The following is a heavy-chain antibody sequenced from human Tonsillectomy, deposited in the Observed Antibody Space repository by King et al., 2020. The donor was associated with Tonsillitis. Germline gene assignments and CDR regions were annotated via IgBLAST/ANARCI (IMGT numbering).Heavy chain of an antibody. CDR2: MWYDGSNK. J-gene: IGHJ4*02. CDR3: ARDPGYCGGDCYDY. CDR1: GFTFSSYG. D-gene: IGHD2-21*01. Sequence: QLVQSGGGVVQPGRSLRLSCAASGFTFSSYGMHWVRQAPGKGLEWVAVMWYDGSNKYYADSVKGRFTISRDNSKNTLYLQMNSLRAEDTAVYYCARDPGYCGGDCYDYWGQGTLVTVSS. V-gene: IGHV3-33*01.